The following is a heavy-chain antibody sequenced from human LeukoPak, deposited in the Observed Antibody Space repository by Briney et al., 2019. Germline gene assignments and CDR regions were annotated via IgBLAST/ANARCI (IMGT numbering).Heavy chain of an antibody. D-gene: IGHD4-23*01. V-gene: IGHV3-66*01. CDR2: IYSGGST. CDR3: ARDLTVYGGNPLYYFDY. J-gene: IGHJ4*02. CDR1: GFTFSGAW. Sequence: GGSLRLSCAASGFTFSGAWMCWVRQAPGRGLEWVSVIYSGGSTYYADSVKGRFTISRDISKNTLYLQMNSLRAEDTAVYYCARDLTVYGGNPLYYFDYWGQGTLVTVSS.